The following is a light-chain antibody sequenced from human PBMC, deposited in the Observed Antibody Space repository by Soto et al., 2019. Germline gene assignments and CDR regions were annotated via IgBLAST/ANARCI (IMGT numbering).Light chain of an antibody. CDR2: DAS. V-gene: IGKV3-15*01. J-gene: IGKJ1*01. CDR3: QRYNNWTPWT. Sequence: EIVMTQSPATLSVSPGERATRSCRASQSVSSNLAWYQQKPGQAPRLLIYDASTRATGIPARCSGSGSGTEFTLTIRRLQAEDVAVYYCQRYNNWTPWTFGQGTKVEIK. CDR1: QSVSSN.